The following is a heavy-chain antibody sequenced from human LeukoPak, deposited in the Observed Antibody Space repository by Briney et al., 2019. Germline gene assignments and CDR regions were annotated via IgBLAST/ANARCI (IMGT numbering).Heavy chain of an antibody. CDR2: ISRTSEYI. J-gene: IGHJ4*02. Sequence: GGSLRLSCAASGFSFSIYFMNWVRQAPGKGLEWVSSISRTSEYIHYADSVRGRFAISRDNAKNSVYLQTNSLRAEDTAVYFCAGGGDFDYWGQGILVTVSA. D-gene: IGHD3-16*01. V-gene: IGHV3-21*01. CDR3: AGGGDFDY. CDR1: GFSFSIYF.